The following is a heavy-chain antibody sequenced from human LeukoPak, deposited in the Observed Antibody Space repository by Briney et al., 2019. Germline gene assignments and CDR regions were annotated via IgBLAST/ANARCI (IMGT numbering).Heavy chain of an antibody. CDR3: AKGLRPSMVRGVITPYFDY. CDR2: ISGSGGST. D-gene: IGHD3-10*01. J-gene: IGHJ4*02. CDR1: GFNFSNYA. Sequence: PGGSLRLSCAASGFNFSNYAMSWVRQAPGKGLEWVSAISGSGGSTYYADSVKGRFTISRDNSKNTLYLQMNSLRAEDTAVYYCAKGLRPSMVRGVITPYFDYWGQGTLVTVSS. V-gene: IGHV3-23*01.